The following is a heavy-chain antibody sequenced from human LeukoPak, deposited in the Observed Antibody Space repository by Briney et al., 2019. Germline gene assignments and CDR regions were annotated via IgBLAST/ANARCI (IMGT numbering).Heavy chain of an antibody. CDR3: ARGSDIVVVPAATDFDY. V-gene: IGHV3-21*01. CDR1: GFTFSSYS. Sequence: GGSLRLSCAASGFTFSSYSMNWVRQAPGKGLEWVSSISSSSSYIYYADSVKGRFTISRDNAKNSLYLQMNSLRAEDTAVSYCARGSDIVVVPAATDFDYWGQGTLVTVSS. CDR2: ISSSSSYI. D-gene: IGHD2-2*01. J-gene: IGHJ4*02.